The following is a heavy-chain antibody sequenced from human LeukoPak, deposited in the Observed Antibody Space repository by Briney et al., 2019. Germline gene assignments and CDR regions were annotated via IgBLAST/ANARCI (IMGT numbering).Heavy chain of an antibody. V-gene: IGHV4-34*01. D-gene: IGHD1-1*01. J-gene: IGHJ4*02. CDR1: GGSFSGYY. Sequence: SETLSLTCAVYGGSFSGYYWSWIRQPPGKGLEWIGEINHSGSTNYNPSLKSRVTISVDTSKNQFSLKLSSVTAADTAVYYCARGLITLPIQQNGRTPAFDYWGQGTLVTVSS. CDR3: ARGLITLPIQQNGRTPAFDY. CDR2: INHSGST.